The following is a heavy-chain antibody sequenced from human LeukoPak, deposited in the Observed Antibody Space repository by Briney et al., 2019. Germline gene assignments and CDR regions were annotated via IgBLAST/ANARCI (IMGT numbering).Heavy chain of an antibody. CDR1: GFTFSNDL. V-gene: IGHV3-23*01. D-gene: IGHD3-16*01. Sequence: GGSLRLSCAASGFTFSNDLMTWVRQGPGKGLEWVSSISGSGGSTYYADSVKGRFTISRDNSKKKLCLQMNSLRAEDTAAYYCAKGYGDYWGQGTLLTVSS. CDR3: AKGYGDY. CDR2: ISGSGGST. J-gene: IGHJ4*02.